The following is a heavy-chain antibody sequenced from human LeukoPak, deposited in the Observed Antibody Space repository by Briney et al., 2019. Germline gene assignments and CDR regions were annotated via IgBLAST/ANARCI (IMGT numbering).Heavy chain of an antibody. Sequence: PGGSLRLSCAASGFTFGDYYMSWIRQAPGKGLEWVSYISGSSYYTKYADSVKGRFTISRDNAKNSLYLQMNSLRAEDTAVYYCARSSSSGGGDSFDIWGQGTMVTVSS. D-gene: IGHD2-21*01. V-gene: IGHV3-11*06. J-gene: IGHJ3*02. CDR1: GFTFGDYY. CDR2: ISGSSYYT. CDR3: ARSSSSGGGDSFDI.